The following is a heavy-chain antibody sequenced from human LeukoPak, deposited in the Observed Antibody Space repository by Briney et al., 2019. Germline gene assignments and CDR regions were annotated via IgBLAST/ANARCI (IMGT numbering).Heavy chain of an antibody. J-gene: IGHJ4*02. CDR1: GFAFSTCA. CDR3: AKGGQNFDFWRFDY. Sequence: GGSLRLSCAASGFAFSTCAMSWVRQAPRKGLEWVSSISGSGGSTYYADSVKGRFSISRDNSKNTVYLEMNTLRAEDTALYYCAKGGQNFDFWRFDYWGQGTLVPVSS. D-gene: IGHD3-3*01. CDR2: ISGSGGST. V-gene: IGHV3-23*01.